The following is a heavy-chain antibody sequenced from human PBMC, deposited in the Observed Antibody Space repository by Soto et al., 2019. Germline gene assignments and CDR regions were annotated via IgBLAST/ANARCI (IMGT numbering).Heavy chain of an antibody. CDR2: IYYSGST. V-gene: IGHV4-31*03. CDR3: ASGGFSGYDYPHFDY. J-gene: IGHJ4*02. CDR1: GGSISSGGYY. D-gene: IGHD5-12*01. Sequence: QVQLQESGPGLVKPSQTLSLTCTVSGGSISSGGYYWSWIRQHPGKGLEWIGYIYYSGSTYYNPSLKSRVTISVDTSKNQVSLKLSSVTAADTGVYYCASGGFSGYDYPHFDYWGQGTLVTVSS.